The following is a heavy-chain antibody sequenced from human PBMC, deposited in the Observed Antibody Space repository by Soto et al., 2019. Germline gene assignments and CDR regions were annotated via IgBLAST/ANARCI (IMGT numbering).Heavy chain of an antibody. V-gene: IGHV1-69*06. CDR2: IIPIFGTA. J-gene: IGHJ3*02. Sequence: SVKVSCKASGGTFSSYAISWVRQAPGQGLEWMGGIIPIFGTANYAQKFQGRVTITADKSTSTAYMELSSLRSEDTAVYYCASRSSWFDAFDIWGQGTMVTVSS. D-gene: IGHD6-13*01. CDR1: GGTFSSYA. CDR3: ASRSSWFDAFDI.